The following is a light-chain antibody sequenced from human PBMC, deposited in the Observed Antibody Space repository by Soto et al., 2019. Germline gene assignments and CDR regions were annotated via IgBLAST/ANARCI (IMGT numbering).Light chain of an antibody. CDR2: DAS. V-gene: IGKV3-11*01. J-gene: IGKJ4*01. CDR3: QQRASWPLT. CDR1: QSVRNY. Sequence: EIVLTQSPATLSLSPGGRATLSCRASQSVRNYLAWYQQKPGQAPRLLIYDASNRATGIPARFSGSGSGTDFTLSITSLEPEDIAVYYCQQRASWPLTFGGGTKVDI.